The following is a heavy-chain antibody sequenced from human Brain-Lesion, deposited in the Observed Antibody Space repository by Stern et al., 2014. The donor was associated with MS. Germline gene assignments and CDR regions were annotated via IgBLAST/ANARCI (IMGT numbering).Heavy chain of an antibody. D-gene: IGHD3-22*01. CDR1: GYTFTGYY. Sequence: QLVQSGAEVKKPGASVKVSCKASGYTFTGYYTHWVRQAPGQGLEWMGWINPKRGGTNYAQKFQGWVTMTRDTSINTAYMELSRLRSDDTAVYYCATYYYDSTGYNDFWGQGTLVTVSS. V-gene: IGHV1-2*04. J-gene: IGHJ4*02. CDR2: INPKRGGT. CDR3: ATYYYDSTGYNDF.